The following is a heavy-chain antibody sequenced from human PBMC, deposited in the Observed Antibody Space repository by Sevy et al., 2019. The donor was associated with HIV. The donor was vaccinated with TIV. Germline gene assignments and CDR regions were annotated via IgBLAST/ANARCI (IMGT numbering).Heavy chain of an antibody. V-gene: IGHV3-23*01. J-gene: IGHJ4*02. CDR3: AKTLQKLPFHPHYFDY. CDR1: GFTLGSYT. D-gene: IGHD2-21*02. CDR2: ISATGGST. Sequence: GGSLRLSCAASGFTLGSYTMNWVRQAPGEGLEWVASISATGGSTYYAESVKGRFTISRDVSMGLLYLQMSSLTAEDTAILYCAKTLQKLPFHPHYFDYWGQGTLVTVSS.